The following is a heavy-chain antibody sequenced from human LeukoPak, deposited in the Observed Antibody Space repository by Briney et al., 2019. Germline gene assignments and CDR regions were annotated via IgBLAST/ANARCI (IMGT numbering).Heavy chain of an antibody. CDR2: ISGSGGST. D-gene: IGHD3-16*02. V-gene: IGHV3-23*01. CDR3: ARATESYDYVWGSYRSHFDY. CDR1: GFTFNKYA. J-gene: IGHJ4*02. Sequence: GGSLRLSCAASGFTFNKYAMSWVRQAPGKGLEWVSAISGSGGSTYYADSVKGRFTISRDNAKNSLYLQMNSLRAEDTAVYYCARATESYDYVWGSYRSHFDYWGQGTLVTVSS.